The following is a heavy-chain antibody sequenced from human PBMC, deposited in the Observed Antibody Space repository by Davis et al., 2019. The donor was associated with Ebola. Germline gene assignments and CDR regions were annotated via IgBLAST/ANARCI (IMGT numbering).Heavy chain of an antibody. CDR1: GFTFDDYA. J-gene: IGHJ6*02. CDR2: ISWNSGSI. V-gene: IGHV3-9*01. Sequence: GGSLRLSCAASGFTFDDYAMHWVRQAPGKGLEWVSGISWNSGSIGYADSVKGRFTISRDNAKNSLYLQMNSLRAEDTALYYCAKDIALVRDIVVVPAAMRNYYYYGMDVWGQGTTVTVSS. CDR3: AKDIALVRDIVVVPAAMRNYYYYGMDV. D-gene: IGHD2-2*01.